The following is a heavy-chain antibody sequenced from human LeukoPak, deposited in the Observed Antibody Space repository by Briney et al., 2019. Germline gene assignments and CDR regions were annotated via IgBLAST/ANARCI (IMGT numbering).Heavy chain of an antibody. Sequence: SETLSLTCTVSGGSISSYYWSWIRQPPGKGLEWIGYIYYSGSTYYNPSLKSRVTISVDTSKNQFSLKLSSVTAADTAVYYCARDVAARRRGYFDYWGQGTLVTVSS. CDR3: ARDVAARRRGYFDY. D-gene: IGHD6-6*01. J-gene: IGHJ4*02. CDR2: IYYSGST. V-gene: IGHV4-59*12. CDR1: GGSISSYY.